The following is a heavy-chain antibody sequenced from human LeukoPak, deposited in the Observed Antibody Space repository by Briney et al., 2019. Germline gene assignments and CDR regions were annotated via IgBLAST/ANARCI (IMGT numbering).Heavy chain of an antibody. CDR1: GYTFTACY. D-gene: IGHD1-26*01. J-gene: IGHJ3*02. CDR2: INPNTGDT. V-gene: IGHV1-2*02. CDR3: ARVYEGATRVRVALDI. Sequence: ASVKVSCKPSGYTFTACYIHWVRQAPGQGLEWMGWINPNTGDTRYSQKFQGGVTMTRDTSITTAYMELDRLSYDDTAVYYCARVYEGATRVRVALDIWGQGTMVTVSS.